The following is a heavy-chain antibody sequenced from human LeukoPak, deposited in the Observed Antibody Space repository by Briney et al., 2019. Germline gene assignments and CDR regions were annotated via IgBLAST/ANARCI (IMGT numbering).Heavy chain of an antibody. D-gene: IGHD1-26*01. CDR2: INTNTGNP. V-gene: IGHV7-4-1*02. CDR3: ARGEWELRVRAGDY. CDR1: GYTFTSYA. J-gene: IGHJ4*02. Sequence: ASVKVSCKASGYTFTSYAMNWVRQAPGQGLECMGWINTNTGNPTYAQGFTGRFVFSLDTSVSTAYLRISSLKAEDTAVYYCARGEWELRVRAGDYWGQGTLVTVSS.